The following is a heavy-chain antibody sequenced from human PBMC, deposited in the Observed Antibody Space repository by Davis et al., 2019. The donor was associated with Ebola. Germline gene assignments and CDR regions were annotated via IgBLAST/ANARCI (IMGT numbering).Heavy chain of an antibody. D-gene: IGHD4-17*01. Sequence: PGGSLRLSCAASGFTFDDYAMHWVRQAPGKGLEWVSGISWNSGSIGYADSVKGRFTISRDNAKNSLYLQMNSLRAEDTALYYCAKDARTVTTFLYWYFDLWGRGTLVTVSS. CDR2: ISWNSGSI. V-gene: IGHV3-9*01. CDR3: AKDARTVTTFLYWYFDL. CDR1: GFTFDDYA. J-gene: IGHJ2*01.